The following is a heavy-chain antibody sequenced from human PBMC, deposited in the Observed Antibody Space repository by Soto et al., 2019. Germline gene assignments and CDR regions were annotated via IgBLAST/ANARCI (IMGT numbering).Heavy chain of an antibody. CDR3: ARDLGQQLFDY. CDR1: GYTFTSYG. D-gene: IGHD6-13*01. V-gene: IGHV1-18*01. J-gene: IGHJ4*02. Sequence: QVQLVQSGAEVKKPGDSVKVSCKASGYTFTSYGINWVRQAPGQGLEWMGWISAYNGNKKYAQKLQGRVSMTTDTSTSTAYMELRILRSDDTAVYYCARDLGQQLFDYWGQGTLVTVSS. CDR2: ISAYNGNK.